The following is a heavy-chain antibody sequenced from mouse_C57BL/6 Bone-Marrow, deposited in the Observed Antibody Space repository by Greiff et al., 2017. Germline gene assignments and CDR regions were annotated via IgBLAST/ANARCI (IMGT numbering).Heavy chain of an antibody. CDR3: ARDYYGSSYSFAY. J-gene: IGHJ3*01. Sequence: VQLQQSGPELVKPGASVKIPCKASGYTFTDYNMDWVKQSHGKSLEWIGDINPNNGGTIYNQKFKGKATLTVDKSSSTAYMELRSLTSEDTAVDYCARDYYGSSYSFAYWGQGTLVTVSA. CDR1: GYTFTDYN. D-gene: IGHD1-1*01. V-gene: IGHV1-18*01. CDR2: INPNNGGT.